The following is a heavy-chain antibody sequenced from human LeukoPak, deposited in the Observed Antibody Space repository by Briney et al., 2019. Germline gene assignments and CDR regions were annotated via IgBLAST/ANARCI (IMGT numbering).Heavy chain of an antibody. J-gene: IGHJ5*02. CDR3: ARHYPAFDP. CDR1: GGXXXXXX. Sequence: PSETLSLTCTVSGGXXXXXXXXXXXXXPXXXXEWIGYIYYSGSTNYNPSLKSRVTISVDTSKNQFSLKLSSVTAADTAVYYCARHYPAFDPWGQGTLVTVSS. CDR2: IYYSGST. V-gene: IGHV4-59*08.